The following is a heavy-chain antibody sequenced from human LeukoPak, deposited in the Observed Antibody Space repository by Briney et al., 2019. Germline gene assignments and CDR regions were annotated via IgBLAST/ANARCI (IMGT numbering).Heavy chain of an antibody. D-gene: IGHD3-10*01. CDR1: GYTFTGYY. CDR3: ARPGGYGSGSYYDFDY. J-gene: IGHJ4*02. Sequence: ASVKVSCKASGYTFTGYYMHWVRQAPGQGLEWTGWINPNSGGTNYAQKFQGRVTMTRDTSISTAYMELSRLRSDDTAVYYCARPGGYGSGSYYDFDYWGQGTLVTVSS. CDR2: INPNSGGT. V-gene: IGHV1-2*02.